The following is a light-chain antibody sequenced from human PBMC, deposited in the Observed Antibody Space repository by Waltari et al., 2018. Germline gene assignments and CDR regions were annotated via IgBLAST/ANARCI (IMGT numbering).Light chain of an antibody. CDR3: QQRTNWPLIT. Sequence: EIVLTQSPATLSLSPGERATLSCTASQSVSSHLAWYQQKPGQAPRHLILDASNRATGIPARFSGSGAGTDFTLSSTSLEPEDFAIDYCQQRTNWPLITFGPGTRLEIK. CDR1: QSVSSH. J-gene: IGKJ5*01. V-gene: IGKV3-11*01. CDR2: DAS.